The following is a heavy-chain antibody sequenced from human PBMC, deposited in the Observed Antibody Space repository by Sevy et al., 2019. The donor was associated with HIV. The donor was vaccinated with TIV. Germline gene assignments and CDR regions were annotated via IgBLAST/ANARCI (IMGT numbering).Heavy chain of an antibody. CDR2: ISGRDSST. J-gene: IGHJ3*01. Sequence: GGSLRLSCAASGFSFSGYVMNWVRQAPGKGLEWVSSISGRDSSTYYADSVRGRFIISRDNSENTLYLQMNGLRAEDTAVYYCAKVTLWEHLAAHDAFDVWGQGTMVTVSS. CDR3: AKVTLWEHLAAHDAFDV. CDR1: GFSFSGYV. D-gene: IGHD1-26*01. V-gene: IGHV3-23*01.